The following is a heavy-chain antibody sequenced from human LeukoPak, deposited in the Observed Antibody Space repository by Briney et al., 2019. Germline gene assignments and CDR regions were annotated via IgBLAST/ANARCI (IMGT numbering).Heavy chain of an antibody. D-gene: IGHD7-27*01. J-gene: IGHJ4*02. CDR3: ARCPGAPFDY. CDR2: IYFRGTT. V-gene: IGHV4-59*01. CDR1: AGSISSYY. Sequence: SETLSLTCTVSAGSISSYYWSWLRQPPGKGLAWIGYIYFRGTTNYHPSIKSRVTISVDTSKNQFSLKLASVTTADTAVYYCARCPGAPFDYWGQGSRVTVSS.